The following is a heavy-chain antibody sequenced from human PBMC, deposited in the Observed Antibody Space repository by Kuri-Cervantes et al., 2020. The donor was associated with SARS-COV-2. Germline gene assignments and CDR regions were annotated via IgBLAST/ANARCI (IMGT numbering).Heavy chain of an antibody. D-gene: IGHD3-10*01. CDR2: IYHSGST. V-gene: IGHV4-59*12. CDR3: ARYLYGSGSYYNSYYFDY. J-gene: IGHJ4*02. CDR1: GGSISSYY. Sequence: GSLRLSCTVSGGSISSYYWSWIRQPPGKGLEWIGSIYHSGSTNYNPSLKSRVTISVDTSKNQFSLKLSSVTAADTAVYYCARYLYGSGSYYNSYYFDYWGQGTLVTVSS.